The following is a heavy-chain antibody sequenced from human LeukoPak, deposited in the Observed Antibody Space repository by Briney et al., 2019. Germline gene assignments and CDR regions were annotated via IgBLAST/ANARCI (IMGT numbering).Heavy chain of an antibody. J-gene: IGHJ6*02. D-gene: IGHD2-2*01. CDR1: GGTFSSYA. CDR3: ASPRHCSSTSCGNYYYYGMDV. CDR2: IIPIFGTA. V-gene: IGHV1-69*13. Sequence: GASVKVSCKASGGTFSSYAISWVRQAPGQGLEWMGGIIPIFGTANYAQKFQGRVTITADESTSTAYMELSSLRSEDTAVYYCASPRHCSSTSCGNYYYYGMDVWGQGTTVTVSS.